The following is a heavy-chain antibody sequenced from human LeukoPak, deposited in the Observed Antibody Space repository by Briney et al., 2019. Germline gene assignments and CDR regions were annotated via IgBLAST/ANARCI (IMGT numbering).Heavy chain of an antibody. CDR3: ARLGRQWLYYYYYYMDV. CDR2: INHSGST. V-gene: IGHV4-39*07. CDR1: GDSISSGDYF. J-gene: IGHJ6*03. Sequence: SETLSLTCTVSGDSISSGDYFWTWIRQPPGKGLEWIGEINHSGSTNYNPSLKSRVTISVDTSKNQFSLKLSSVTAADTAVYYCARLGRQWLYYYYYYMDVWGKGTTVTVSS. D-gene: IGHD6-19*01.